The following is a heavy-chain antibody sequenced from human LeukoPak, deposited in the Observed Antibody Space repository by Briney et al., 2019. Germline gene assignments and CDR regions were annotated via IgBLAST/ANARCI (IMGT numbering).Heavy chain of an antibody. CDR2: ISSSSSCI. J-gene: IGHJ3*02. V-gene: IGHV3-21*01. CDR3: ARGPQPGRSFDI. CDR1: GFTFSSYS. D-gene: IGHD1-1*01. Sequence: PGGSLRLSCAASGFTFSSYSMNWVRQAPGKGLEWVSSISSSSSCIYYADSVKGRFTISRDNAKNSLYLQMNSLRAEDTAVYYCARGPQPGRSFDIWGQGTMVTVSS.